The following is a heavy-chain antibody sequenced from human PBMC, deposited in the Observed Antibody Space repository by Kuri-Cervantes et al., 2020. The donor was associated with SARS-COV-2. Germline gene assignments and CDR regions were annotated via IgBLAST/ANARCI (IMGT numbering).Heavy chain of an antibody. Sequence: GGSLRLSCAASGFTFDDYAMHWVRQAPGKGLEWVSGISWNSGSIGYGDSVKGRFTISRDNSKNTLYLQMNSLRAEDTAVYYCANQIYTIAAAGISFDYWGQGTLVTVSS. CDR3: ANQIYTIAAAGISFDY. J-gene: IGHJ4*02. V-gene: IGHV3-9*01. CDR2: ISWNSGSI. D-gene: IGHD6-13*01. CDR1: GFTFDDYA.